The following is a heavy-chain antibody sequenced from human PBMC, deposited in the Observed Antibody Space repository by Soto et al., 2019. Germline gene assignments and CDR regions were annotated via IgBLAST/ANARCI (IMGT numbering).Heavy chain of an antibody. D-gene: IGHD2-2*02. V-gene: IGHV3-7*01. Sequence: GGSLRLPGAASWFTFSSYWLSLFRQDPEKGLEWVANIKQEGSEKYYVDSVKGRFTISRDNAKNALYLQMNSLRAEDTAVYYCARGGRINTVTYYYYMDVWGKGTTVTVSS. CDR2: IKQEGSEK. CDR1: WFTFSSYW. J-gene: IGHJ6*03. CDR3: ARGGRINTVTYYYYMDV.